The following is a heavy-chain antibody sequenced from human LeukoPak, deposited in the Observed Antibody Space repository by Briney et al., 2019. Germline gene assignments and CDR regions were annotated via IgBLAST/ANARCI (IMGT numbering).Heavy chain of an antibody. Sequence: PGGSLRLSWAASGFTFRSYAMHWVRQAPGKGLEWVAVISDDGSRQHYADFLEGRFTITRDSSKNTVSLHMSSLTSEDTAVYFCAREQPGDGWSGFDYWGQGTLVTVSS. J-gene: IGHJ4*02. CDR2: ISDDGSRQ. D-gene: IGHD6-19*01. CDR3: AREQPGDGWSGFDY. CDR1: GFTFRSYA. V-gene: IGHV3-30*15.